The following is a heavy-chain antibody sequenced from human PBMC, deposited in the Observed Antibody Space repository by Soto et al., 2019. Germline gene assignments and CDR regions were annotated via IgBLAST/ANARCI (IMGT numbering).Heavy chain of an antibody. V-gene: IGHV1-18*01. CDR1: GYTFTSYG. D-gene: IGHD3-3*01. J-gene: IGHJ6*03. Sequence: QVQLVQSGAEVKKPGASVKVSCKASGYTFTSYGITWVRQAPGQGLEWMGWISAYNGNTNYAQKLQGRVTMTTDTATSTAYMELRSLTSDDTAVYYCARGTYYDFWSVSYFEYYYYYYMDVWGKGTTVTVSS. CDR3: ARGTYYDFWSVSYFEYYYYYYMDV. CDR2: ISAYNGNT.